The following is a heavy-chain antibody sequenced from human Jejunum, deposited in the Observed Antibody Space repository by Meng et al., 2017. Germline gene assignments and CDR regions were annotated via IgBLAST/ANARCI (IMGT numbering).Heavy chain of an antibody. CDR1: RASVNSPDHQ. D-gene: IGHD3-16*01. J-gene: IGHJ4*02. CDR2: AGANCHSST. Sequence: LPVLRPWRAPPSERLSLTCSVSRASVNSPDHQWGWIRHPPAKGLEWIVYAGANCHSSTNHNPSLKSRVTISLDTSKNQFSLNLTSVNAADTAVYYCARDYWGSLDYWGQGILVTVSS. CDR3: ARDYWGSLDY. V-gene: IGHV4-61*08.